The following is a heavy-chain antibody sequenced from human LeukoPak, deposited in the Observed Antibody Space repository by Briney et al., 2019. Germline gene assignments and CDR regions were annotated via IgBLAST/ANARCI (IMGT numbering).Heavy chain of an antibody. Sequence: PGRSLRLSCAASGFTFSSYGMHWVRQAPGKGLEWVAVISYDGSNKYYADSVKGRFTISRDNSKNTLYLQMNSLRAEDTAVYYCARDLGGYYFDYWGQGTLVTVSS. CDR1: GFTFSSYG. V-gene: IGHV3-30*03. CDR3: ARDLGGYYFDY. D-gene: IGHD3-10*01. CDR2: ISYDGSNK. J-gene: IGHJ4*02.